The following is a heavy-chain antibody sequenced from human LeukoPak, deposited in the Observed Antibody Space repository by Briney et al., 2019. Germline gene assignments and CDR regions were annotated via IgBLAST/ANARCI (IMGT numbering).Heavy chain of an antibody. D-gene: IGHD6-13*01. Sequence: KPSETLSLTCTVSGGSISSYYWSWIRQPPGKGLEWIGYIYYSGSTNYNPSLKSRVTISVDTSKNQFSLKLSSVTAADTAVYYCARCIAAAGTFDPWGQGTLVTVSS. CDR1: GGSISSYY. CDR2: IYYSGST. CDR3: ARCIAAAGTFDP. J-gene: IGHJ5*02. V-gene: IGHV4-59*12.